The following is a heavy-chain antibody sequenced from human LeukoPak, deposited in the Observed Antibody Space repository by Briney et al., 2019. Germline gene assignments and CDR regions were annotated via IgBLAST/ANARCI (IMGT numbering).Heavy chain of an antibody. Sequence: GGTLTLSCTVSGVSFRGYDMNWIRQAPGKGLEWVSYICIGGNTIYYADSVKGRFTISRDNSNNTLYMQMNIPRADDQAVYYCAGLDIVVFPGGQGTLVTVSS. CDR3: AGLDIVVFP. D-gene: IGHD2-15*01. CDR1: GVSFRGYD. J-gene: IGHJ4*02. V-gene: IGHV3-48*03. CDR2: ICIGGNTI.